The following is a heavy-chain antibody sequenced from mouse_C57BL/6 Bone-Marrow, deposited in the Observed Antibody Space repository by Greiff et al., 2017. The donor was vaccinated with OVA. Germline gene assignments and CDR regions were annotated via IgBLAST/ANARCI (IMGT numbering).Heavy chain of an antibody. Sequence: VQLQQSVAELVRPGASVKLSCTASGFNIKNTYMHWVKQRPEQGLEWLGRIDPANGNAKYAPKFQGKATITADTSSNKSFMQLSSLTSEDAATYYCAQARNSAMDQWGQGTSVTVSS. CDR3: AQARNSAMDQ. CDR1: GFNIKNTY. V-gene: IGHV14-3*01. D-gene: IGHD3-3*01. J-gene: IGHJ4*01. CDR2: IDPANGNA.